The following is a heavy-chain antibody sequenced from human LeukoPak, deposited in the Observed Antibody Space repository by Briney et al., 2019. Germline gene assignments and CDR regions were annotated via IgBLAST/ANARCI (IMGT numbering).Heavy chain of an antibody. CDR3: ARVGRYYYDSSGYYRKGWFDP. D-gene: IGHD3-22*01. J-gene: IGHJ5*02. Sequence: PSETLSLTCTVSSGSISSYYWSWIRQPPGKGLEWIGYIYYSGSTNYNSSLKSRVTISVDTSKNQFSLKLSSVTAADTAVYYCARVGRYYYDSSGYYRKGWFDPWGQGTLVTVSS. CDR2: IYYSGST. V-gene: IGHV4-59*01. CDR1: SGSISSYY.